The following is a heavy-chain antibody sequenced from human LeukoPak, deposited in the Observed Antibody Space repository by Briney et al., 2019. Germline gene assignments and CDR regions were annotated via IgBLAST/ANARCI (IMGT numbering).Heavy chain of an antibody. CDR3: ARDLDYGAVGY. V-gene: IGHV4-39*07. Sequence: PSETLSLTCTVSGGSISNSSYYWGWIRQPPGKGLEWIGSIYYSGSTYYNPSLKSRVTISVDTSKNQFSLKLSSVTAADTAVYYCARDLDYGAVGYWGQGTLVTVSS. J-gene: IGHJ4*02. CDR1: GGSISNSSYY. CDR2: IYYSGST. D-gene: IGHD3-16*01.